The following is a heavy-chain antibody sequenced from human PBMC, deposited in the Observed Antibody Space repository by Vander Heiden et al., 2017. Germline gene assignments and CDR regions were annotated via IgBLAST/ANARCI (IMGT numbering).Heavy chain of an antibody. V-gene: IGHV3-23*01. J-gene: IGHJ4*02. Sequence: EVQLLESGGGLVQPGGSLRLSCAAPGPPFSSFAMSWVRQAPGKGLEWVSIIGAGGDVTYYADSVKGRFTISRDNSRNTLYLQMTSLRAEDTAVYYCAKKYTGTYHFDYWGQGTLITVSS. CDR3: AKKYTGTYHFDY. CDR2: IGAGGDVT. D-gene: IGHD1-26*01. CDR1: GPPFSSFA.